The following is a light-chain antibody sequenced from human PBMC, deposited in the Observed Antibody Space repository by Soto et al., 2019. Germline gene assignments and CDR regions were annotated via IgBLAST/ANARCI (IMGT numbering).Light chain of an antibody. V-gene: IGKV3-15*01. J-gene: IGKJ2*01. CDR2: RAS. Sequence: VMTQSPATLSVSPGERATLSCRASQNVGGSVAWYKQKPGQAPRLLIYRASTRATGIPARFSGSGSGTEFTLTISYLQAEDFSVYYCHQSRTVARGTKLEIK. CDR1: QNVGGS. CDR3: HQSRT.